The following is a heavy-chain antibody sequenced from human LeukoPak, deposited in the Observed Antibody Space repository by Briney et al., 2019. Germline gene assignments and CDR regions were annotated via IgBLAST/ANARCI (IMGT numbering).Heavy chain of an antibody. CDR3: ARGTRTFDP. CDR2: INHSGST. Sequence: KPSETLSLTCAVYGGSFSGYYWSWIRQPPGKGLEWIGEINHSGSTNYNPSLKSRVTISVDTSKNQLSLKLSSVTAADTAVYYCARGTRTFDPWGQGTLVTVSS. D-gene: IGHD2-2*01. V-gene: IGHV4-34*01. J-gene: IGHJ5*02. CDR1: GGSFSGYY.